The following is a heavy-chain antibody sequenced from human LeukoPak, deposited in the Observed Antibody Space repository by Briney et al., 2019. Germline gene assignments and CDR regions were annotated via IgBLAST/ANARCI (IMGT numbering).Heavy chain of an antibody. CDR1: GFTLSTYG. Sequence: PGGSLRLSCVASGFTLSTYGMKWVRQAPGKGLEWLSSISSSGSTIHYADSVDGRFTISRDNAQNSLYLQMNSLRAEDTAVYYCASLIVVVSAAKWAEYFQHWGQGTLVTVSS. D-gene: IGHD3-22*01. CDR3: ASLIVVVSAAKWAEYFQH. J-gene: IGHJ1*01. V-gene: IGHV3-48*01. CDR2: ISSSGSTI.